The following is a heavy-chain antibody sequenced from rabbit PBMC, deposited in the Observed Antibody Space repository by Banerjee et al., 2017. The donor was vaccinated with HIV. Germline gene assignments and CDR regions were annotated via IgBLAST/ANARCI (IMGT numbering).Heavy chain of an antibody. CDR3: ARRDSGAYNL. D-gene: IGHD1-1*01. V-gene: IGHV1S40*01. J-gene: IGHJ4*01. CDR1: GFSFRSSYW. CDR2: IDTDDDGT. Sequence: QSLEESGGDLVKPGASLTLTCTASGFSFRSSYWICWVRQAPGKGLEWIGCIDTDDDGTYYASWAKGRFTISKTSSTTVTLQMTSLTAADTATYFCARRDSGAYNLWGPGTLVTVS.